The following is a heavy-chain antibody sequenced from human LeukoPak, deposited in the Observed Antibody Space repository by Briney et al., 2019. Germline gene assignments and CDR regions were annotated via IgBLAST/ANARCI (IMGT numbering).Heavy chain of an antibody. CDR1: GFTFSSYA. J-gene: IGHJ5*02. CDR2: ISYDGSNK. V-gene: IGHV3-30-3*01. D-gene: IGHD3-3*01. CDR3: ARDSGYYDFWSGLKNWFDP. Sequence: GGSLRLSCAASGFTFSSYAMHWVRQAPGKGLEWVAVISYDGSNKYYADSVKGRFTISRDNSKNTLYLQMNSLRAEDTAVYYCARDSGYYDFWSGLKNWFDPWGQGTLVTISS.